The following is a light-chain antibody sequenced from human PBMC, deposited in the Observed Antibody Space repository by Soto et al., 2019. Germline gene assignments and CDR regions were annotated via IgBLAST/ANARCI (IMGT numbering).Light chain of an antibody. CDR1: QTISTH. CDR2: AAS. CDR3: QQSLTIPYT. V-gene: IGKV1-39*01. Sequence: DIQMTQSPSSLSASVRDRVTITCRASQTISTHLNWYQQKPGKAPKLLIYAASTLQSGVPSRFSGSGAGKDFTLTSNRLQPEDFATYYCQQSLTIPYTFGQGTKLEIK. J-gene: IGKJ2*01.